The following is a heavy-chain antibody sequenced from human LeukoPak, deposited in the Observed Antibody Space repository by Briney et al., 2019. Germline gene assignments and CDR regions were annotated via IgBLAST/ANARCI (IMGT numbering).Heavy chain of an antibody. CDR3: ARLRYYDSCGCYSDDY. Sequence: GGSLRLSCAASGFTFSSYGMNWVRQAPGKGLEWVSYISSSSSTIYYADSVKGRFTISRDNAKNSLYLQMNSLRAEDTAVYYCARLRYYDSCGCYSDDYWGQGTLVTVSS. J-gene: IGHJ4*02. CDR1: GFTFSSYG. D-gene: IGHD3-22*01. V-gene: IGHV3-48*01. CDR2: ISSSSSTI.